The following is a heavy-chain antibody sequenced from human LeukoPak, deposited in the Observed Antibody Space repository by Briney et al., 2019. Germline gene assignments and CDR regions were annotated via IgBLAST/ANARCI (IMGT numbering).Heavy chain of an antibody. J-gene: IGHJ4*02. Sequence: SETLSLTCTVSGGSISSSSYYWGWIRQPPGEGLEWIGSIYYSGSTYYNPSLKSRVTISVDTSKNQFSLKLSSVTAADTAMYYCARGLRRTQLFGYWGQGTLVTVSS. CDR3: ARGLRRTQLFGY. V-gene: IGHV4-39*01. D-gene: IGHD5-18*01. CDR1: GGSISSSSYY. CDR2: IYYSGST.